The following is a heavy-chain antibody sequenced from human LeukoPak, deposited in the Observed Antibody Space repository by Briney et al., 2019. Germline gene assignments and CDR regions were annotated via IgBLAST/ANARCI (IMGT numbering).Heavy chain of an antibody. CDR2: IFHSGST. D-gene: IGHD3-22*01. V-gene: IGHV4-38-2*02. Sequence: SETLSLTCSVSGFSGYSISSGFYWGWIRQPPGKGLEWIGSIFHSGSTYYNPSLKSRVTISVDTSKNQFSLKLSSVTAAGTALYYCARANYYDNSGYSRGAFDIWGQGTMVTVSS. CDR1: GYSISSGFY. J-gene: IGHJ3*02. CDR3: ARANYYDNSGYSRGAFDI.